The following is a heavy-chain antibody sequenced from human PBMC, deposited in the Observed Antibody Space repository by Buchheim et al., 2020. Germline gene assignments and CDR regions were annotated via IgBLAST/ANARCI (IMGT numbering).Heavy chain of an antibody. CDR3: ARQVATAFWVDYYGMDV. CDR1: GYTFSSYY. CDR2: INPSGGST. D-gene: IGHD5-12*01. Sequence: QVQLVQSGAEVKKPGASVKVSCKASGYTFSSYYMHWVRQAPGQGLEWMGIINPSGGSTSYAQKFQGRVTMTRDTSTSTVYMEPSSLRSEDTAVYYCARQVATAFWVDYYGMDVWGQGTT. J-gene: IGHJ6*02. V-gene: IGHV1-46*03.